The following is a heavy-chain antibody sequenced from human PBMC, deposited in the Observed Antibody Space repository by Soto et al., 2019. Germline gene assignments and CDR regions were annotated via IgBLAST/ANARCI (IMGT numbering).Heavy chain of an antibody. V-gene: IGHV4-34*01. D-gene: IGHD6-13*01. J-gene: IGHJ3*02. Sequence: SETLSLTCAVYGGSFSGYYWSWIRQPPGKGLEWIGEINHSGSTNYNPSLKSRVTISVDTSKNQFSLKLSSVTAADTAVYYCARHVQQLDAFEIWGQGTMVTVSS. CDR1: GGSFSGYY. CDR2: INHSGST. CDR3: ARHVQQLDAFEI.